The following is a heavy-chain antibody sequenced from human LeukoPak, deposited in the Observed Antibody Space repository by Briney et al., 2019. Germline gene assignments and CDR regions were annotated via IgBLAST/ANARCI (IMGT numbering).Heavy chain of an antibody. J-gene: IGHJ3*02. Sequence: PSETLSLTCSVSGGSISSYYWSWIRQPPGKGLEWIGYIYYSGSTNYNPSLKSRVTMSVDTSKNQFSLKLTSVTAAATAVYYCARLRLVAGYDAFDIWGHGTMVTVSS. CDR3: ARLRLVAGYDAFDI. V-gene: IGHV4-59*08. CDR2: IYYSGST. D-gene: IGHD6-19*01. CDR1: GGSISSYY.